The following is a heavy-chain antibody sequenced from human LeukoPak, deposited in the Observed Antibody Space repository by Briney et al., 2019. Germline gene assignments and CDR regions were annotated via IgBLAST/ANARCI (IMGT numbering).Heavy chain of an antibody. D-gene: IGHD3/OR15-3a*01. Sequence: GGSLRLSCAASGFTFSSYWMTWVRQAPGKGLEWVANIKQDGSEEYYVDSVKGRFTISRDNAKNSLYLQMNSLRAEDTAVYYCARDGLGSAFDYWGQGRLVTVSS. CDR3: ARDGLGSAFDY. CDR1: GFTFSSYW. J-gene: IGHJ4*02. CDR2: IKQDGSEE. V-gene: IGHV3-7*01.